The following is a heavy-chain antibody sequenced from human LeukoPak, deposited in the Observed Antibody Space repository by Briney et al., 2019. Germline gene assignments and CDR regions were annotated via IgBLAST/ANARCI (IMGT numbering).Heavy chain of an antibody. Sequence: PGGPLRLSCAASGFAFSSYSMNWVRQAPGKGLEWVGRIKSKTDGGTTDFAAPVKGRFTISRDDSKNTLYLQMNSLKTEDTAVYYCATSIVVVITSFDYWGQGTLVTVSS. V-gene: IGHV3-15*01. CDR2: IKSKTDGGTT. D-gene: IGHD3-22*01. J-gene: IGHJ4*02. CDR1: GFAFSSYS. CDR3: ATSIVVVITSFDY.